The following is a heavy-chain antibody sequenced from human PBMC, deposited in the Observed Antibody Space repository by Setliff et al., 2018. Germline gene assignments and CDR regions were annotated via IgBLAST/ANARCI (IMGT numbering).Heavy chain of an antibody. Sequence: ASVKVSCKASGYTFTGYYMHWVRQAPGQGLEWMGWINPNSGGTNYAQKFQGWVTMTTDTSTSTAYMELRSLRSDDTAVYYCARAQSWSGGPYYFDNWGQGTLVTVSS. CDR3: ARAQSWSGGPYYFDN. D-gene: IGHD3-3*01. J-gene: IGHJ4*02. CDR2: INPNSGGT. V-gene: IGHV1-2*04. CDR1: GYTFTGYY.